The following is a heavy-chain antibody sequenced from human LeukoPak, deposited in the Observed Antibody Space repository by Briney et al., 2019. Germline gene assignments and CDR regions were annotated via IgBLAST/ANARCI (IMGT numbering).Heavy chain of an antibody. CDR2: IRGRGSSA. CDR1: GFTFSSYA. CDR3: AIPRLGDAYVVADY. D-gene: IGHD2-15*01. J-gene: IGHJ4*02. Sequence: PGRCLRLSCAASGFTFSSYAMHWVRQAPGKGLEWVSSIRGRGSSAYDADSVSGRCTISRCIHKNTMYLQMNSLRVEDTAMYYCAIPRLGDAYVVADYWGQGTLVTVSS. V-gene: IGHV3-23*01.